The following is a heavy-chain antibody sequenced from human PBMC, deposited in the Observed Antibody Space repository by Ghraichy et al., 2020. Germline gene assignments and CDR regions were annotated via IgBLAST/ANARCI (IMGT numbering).Heavy chain of an antibody. Sequence: GGSLRLSCAASGFTFSSYGMHRVRQAPGKGLEWVAVISYDGSNKYYADSVKGRFTISRDNSKNTLYLQMNSLRAEDTAVYYCAKGGRITMVRGVRMDPRAYGRDVWGQGTTVTVSS. CDR3: AKGGRITMVRGVRMDPRAYGRDV. D-gene: IGHD3-10*01. CDR1: GFTFSSYG. J-gene: IGHJ6*02. V-gene: IGHV3-30*18. CDR2: ISYDGSNK.